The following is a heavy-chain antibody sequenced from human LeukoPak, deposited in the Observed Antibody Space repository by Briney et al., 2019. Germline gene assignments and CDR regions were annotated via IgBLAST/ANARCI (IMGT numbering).Heavy chain of an antibody. Sequence: QPGGSLRLSCVATGFTFSSLWMHWVRQAPGKGLVWVSRINNDEISTTYADSVKGRFTISRDNAKNTLYLQMNSLRAEDTAIYYCAGTDVVVVAATHPYYYYMDVWGKGTTVTVSS. J-gene: IGHJ6*03. D-gene: IGHD2-15*01. CDR1: GFTFSSLW. CDR2: INNDEIST. CDR3: AGTDVVVVAATHPYYYYMDV. V-gene: IGHV3-74*01.